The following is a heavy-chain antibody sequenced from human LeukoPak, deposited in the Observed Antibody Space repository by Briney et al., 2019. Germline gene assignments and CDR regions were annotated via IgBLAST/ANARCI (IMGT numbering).Heavy chain of an antibody. Sequence: GGSLRLSCAASGFTFSNYAMSWVRQAPGKGLEWVSTISNSDNKPYYADSVKGRSTISRDNSKNTLHLQMNSLTAEDTAMYYCAKATGTLGNWGQGTLVTVSS. V-gene: IGHV3-23*01. CDR2: ISNSDNKP. J-gene: IGHJ4*02. CDR3: AKATGTLGN. CDR1: GFTFSNYA. D-gene: IGHD1-1*01.